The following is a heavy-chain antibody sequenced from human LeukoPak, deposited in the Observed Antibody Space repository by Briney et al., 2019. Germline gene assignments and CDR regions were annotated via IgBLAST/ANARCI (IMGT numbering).Heavy chain of an antibody. V-gene: IGHV3-9*01. Sequence: GGSLRLSCAASGFIFDDYAMHWVRQAPGKGLEWVSGISWNSGSIGYADSVKGRFTISRDNAKNSLYLQMNSLRGEDTALWDCVRGTATGGRMDYWGQGTPVTVFS. CDR2: ISWNSGSI. D-gene: IGHD5-24*01. J-gene: IGHJ4*02. CDR1: GFIFDDYA. CDR3: VRGTATGGRMDY.